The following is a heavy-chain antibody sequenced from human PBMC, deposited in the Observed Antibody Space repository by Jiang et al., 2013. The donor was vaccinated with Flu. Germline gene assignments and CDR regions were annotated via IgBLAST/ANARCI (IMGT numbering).Heavy chain of an antibody. D-gene: IGHD2-15*01. Sequence: KGRFTISRDNAKNSLYLQMNSLRAEDTALYYCAKARGGGLYYFDYWGQGTLVTVSS. J-gene: IGHJ4*02. V-gene: IGHV3-9*01. CDR3: AKARGGGLYYFDY.